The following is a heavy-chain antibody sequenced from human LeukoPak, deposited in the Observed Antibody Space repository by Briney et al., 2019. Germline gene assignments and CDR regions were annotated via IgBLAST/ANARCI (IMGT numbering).Heavy chain of an antibody. CDR3: ARIQGNGYYGWDFFDY. CDR2: ICYRGTA. D-gene: IGHD6-25*01. V-gene: IGHV4-30-4*01. CDR1: GGSINNGDNY. J-gene: IGHJ4*02. Sequence: SQTLSLTCTVSGGSINNGDNYWSWIRQPPGKGLEWIGFICYRGTAYYSASLKSRVTISIDTSRNQFSLRLNSVTAADTATYFCARIQGNGYYGWDFFDYWGQGLPVTVSS.